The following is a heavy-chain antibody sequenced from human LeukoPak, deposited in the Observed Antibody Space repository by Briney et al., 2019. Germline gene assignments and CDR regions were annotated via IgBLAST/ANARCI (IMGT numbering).Heavy chain of an antibody. CDR1: GYTFSNYI. CDR2: ISAYNGNT. CDR3: ARDRSSSDY. J-gene: IGHJ4*02. Sequence: GASVKVSCKASGYTFSNYIISRVRQAPGQGLEWMGCISAYNGNTNYAQKLQGRVTMTTDTSTSTAYMELRSLRSDDTAVYYCARDRSSSDYWGQGTLVTVSS. V-gene: IGHV1-18*04. D-gene: IGHD3-10*01.